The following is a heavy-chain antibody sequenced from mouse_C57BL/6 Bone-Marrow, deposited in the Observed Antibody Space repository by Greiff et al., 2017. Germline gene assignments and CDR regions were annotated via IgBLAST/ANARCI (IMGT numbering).Heavy chain of an antibody. V-gene: IGHV2-5*01. CDR3: AKIYYDHGAY. CDR2: IWRGGST. J-gene: IGHJ3*01. Sequence: VQLQQSGPGLVQPSQSLSITCTVSGFSLTSYGVHWVRQSPGKGLEWLGVIWRGGSTDYNAAFLSRLRLTKDNSKSQVFFKMNSLQADDTAIYYCAKIYYDHGAYWGQGTLVTVSA. CDR1: GFSLTSYG. D-gene: IGHD2-4*01.